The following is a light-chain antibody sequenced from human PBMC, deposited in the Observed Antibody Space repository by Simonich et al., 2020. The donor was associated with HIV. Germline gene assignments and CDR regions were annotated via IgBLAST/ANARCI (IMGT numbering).Light chain of an antibody. J-gene: IGLJ3*02. CDR1: SSDVGGYNY. V-gene: IGLV2-14*03. Sequence: QSALTQPPSASGSPGQSVTISCTGTSSDVGGYNYVSWYQHHPGKAPQLMIYDVSKRPSGGSNRFSGSKSGNTASLTISGLQTEDEADYYCSSFTGTRTFGVFGGGTKLTVL. CDR3: SSFTGTRTFGV. CDR2: DVS.